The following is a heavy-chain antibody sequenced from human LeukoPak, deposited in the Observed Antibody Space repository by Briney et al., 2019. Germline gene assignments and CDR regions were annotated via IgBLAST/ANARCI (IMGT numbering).Heavy chain of an antibody. CDR1: GFTFSSYA. CDR2: ISYDGSNK. J-gene: IGHJ4*02. Sequence: GGSLRLSRAASGFTFSSYAMHWVRQAPGKGLEWVAVISYDGSNKYYADSVKGRFTISRDNSNNTVYLQMNSLGPEDTAVYYCAKESWVGGFFDYWGQGTLVTVSS. D-gene: IGHD3-16*01. V-gene: IGHV3-30-3*02. CDR3: AKESWVGGFFDY.